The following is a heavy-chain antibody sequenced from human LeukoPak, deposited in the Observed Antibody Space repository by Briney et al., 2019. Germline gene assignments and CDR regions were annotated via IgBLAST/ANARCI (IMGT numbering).Heavy chain of an antibody. CDR3: ARVSNYDLVWIDY. V-gene: IGHV4-59*01. D-gene: IGHD4-11*01. J-gene: IGHJ4*02. CDR1: GGSISSYY. CDR2: IYYSGST. Sequence: SETLSLTCTVSGGSISSYYWSWSRQPTGKGLEWIGYIYYSGSTNYNPSLKSRVTISVDTSKNQFSLKLSSVTAADTAVYYCARVSNYDLVWIDYWGQGTLVTVSS.